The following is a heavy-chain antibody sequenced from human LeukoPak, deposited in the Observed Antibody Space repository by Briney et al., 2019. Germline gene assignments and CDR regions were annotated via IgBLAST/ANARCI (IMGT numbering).Heavy chain of an antibody. Sequence: GGSLRLSCAASGFTFSSYAMSWVRQAPGKGLEWVSAISGSGGSTYYADSVKGRFTISRDNSKNTLYLQMNSLRAEDTAVYYCAKDSVVVVAATPDYWCQGTLVTVSS. CDR2: ISGSGGST. CDR1: GFTFSSYA. J-gene: IGHJ4*02. CDR3: AKDSVVVVAATPDY. D-gene: IGHD2-15*01. V-gene: IGHV3-23*01.